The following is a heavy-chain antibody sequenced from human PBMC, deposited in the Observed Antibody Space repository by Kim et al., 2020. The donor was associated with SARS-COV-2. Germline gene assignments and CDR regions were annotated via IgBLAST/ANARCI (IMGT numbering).Heavy chain of an antibody. J-gene: IGHJ4*02. Sequence: SETLSLTCTVSGGSISSSSFYWGWIRQPPGKGLEWIGSIYYSGIAHYSPSLKSRVTISVDTSKNQFSRKLTSVTAADTAVYFCARRQYSNFFDYWGQGTLVTVSS. CDR3: ARRQYSNFFDY. D-gene: IGHD5-12*01. CDR1: GGSISSSSFY. CDR2: IYYSGIA. V-gene: IGHV4-39*01.